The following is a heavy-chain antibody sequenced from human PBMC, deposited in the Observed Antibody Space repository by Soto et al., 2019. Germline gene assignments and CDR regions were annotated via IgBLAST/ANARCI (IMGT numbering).Heavy chain of an antibody. CDR2: IIPILGIA. CDR1: GGTFSSYT. V-gene: IGHV1-69*02. J-gene: IGHJ3*02. Sequence: ASVKVSCKASGGTFSSYTISWVRQAPGQGLEWMGRIIPILGIANYAQKFQGRVTITADKSTSTAYMELSSLRSEDTAVYYCARHGWELLGAFDIWGQGTMVTVSS. CDR3: ARHGWELLGAFDI. D-gene: IGHD1-26*01.